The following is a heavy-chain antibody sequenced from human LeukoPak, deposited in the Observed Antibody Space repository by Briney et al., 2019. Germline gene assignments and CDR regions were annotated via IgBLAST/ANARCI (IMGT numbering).Heavy chain of an antibody. CDR1: GGSISSGGYN. CDR2: IYYSGST. CDR3: ARGHTIRFLEWLPNNWFDP. D-gene: IGHD3-3*01. V-gene: IGHV4-61*08. Sequence: SQTLSLTCTVSGGSISSGGYNWSWLRQHPGKGLEWIGYIYYSGSTNYNPSLKSRVTISVDTSKNQFSLKLSSVTAADTAVYYCARGHTIRFLEWLPNNWFDPWGQGTLVTVSS. J-gene: IGHJ5*02.